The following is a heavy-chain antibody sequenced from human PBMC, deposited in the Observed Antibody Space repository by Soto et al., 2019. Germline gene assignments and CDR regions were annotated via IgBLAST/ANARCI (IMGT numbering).Heavy chain of an antibody. Sequence: QVQLQQWGAGLLKPSETLSLSCSVSGGTFTGYYWSWIRQSPGKGLEWIGEINYSGATDSNPSLRGRVNLSVDRSMHQFSLPLGTVTAADAAVYFGARRWCSSLYRGHLGSWGQGTQVSVS. CDR2: INYSGAT. D-gene: IGHD6-13*01. CDR3: ARRWCSSLYRGHLGS. V-gene: IGHV4-34*02. J-gene: IGHJ4*02. CDR1: GGTFTGYY.